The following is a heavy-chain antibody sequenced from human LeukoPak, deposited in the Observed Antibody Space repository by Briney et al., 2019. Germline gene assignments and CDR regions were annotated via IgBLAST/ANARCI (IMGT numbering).Heavy chain of an antibody. Sequence: PGGSLRLSCAASGFTFSSYGMHWVGQAQGKGREGGAVIWYDGSKNYYADSVKGRFSISRDNSKNTLFLQMNSLRAEDTAIYYCARDYLDYQSTGSYNVDWGQGTLVTVSS. CDR1: GFTFSSYG. J-gene: IGHJ4*02. CDR3: ARDYLDYQSTGSYNVD. V-gene: IGHV3-33*01. CDR2: IWYDGSKN. D-gene: IGHD3-22*01.